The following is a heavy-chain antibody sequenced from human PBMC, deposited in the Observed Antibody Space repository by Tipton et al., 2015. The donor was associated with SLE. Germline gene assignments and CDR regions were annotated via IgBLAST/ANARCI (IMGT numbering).Heavy chain of an antibody. CDR2: INHSGST. CDR3: ARDSTAYSSGWVDAFDI. Sequence: TLSLTCTVSGGSISSGGYYWSWIRQPPGKGLEWIGEINHSGSTNYNPSLKSRVTISVDTSKNQFSLKLSSVTAADTAVYYCARDSTAYSSGWVDAFDIWGQGTMVTVSS. J-gene: IGHJ3*02. D-gene: IGHD6-19*01. CDR1: GGSISSGGYY. V-gene: IGHV4-39*07.